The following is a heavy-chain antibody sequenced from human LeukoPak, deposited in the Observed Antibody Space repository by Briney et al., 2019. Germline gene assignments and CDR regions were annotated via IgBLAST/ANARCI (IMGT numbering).Heavy chain of an antibody. D-gene: IGHD2-2*01. V-gene: IGHV4-34*01. J-gene: IGHJ6*03. CDR3: ASYCSSTSCYDMDV. Sequence: SETLSLTCGVYGGPFSGYYWSWIRQPPGKGLEWIGEINHSGSTNYNPSLKSRVTISVDTSKNQFSLKLSSVTAADTAVYYCASYCSSTSCYDMDVWGKGTTVTVSS. CDR1: GGPFSGYY. CDR2: INHSGST.